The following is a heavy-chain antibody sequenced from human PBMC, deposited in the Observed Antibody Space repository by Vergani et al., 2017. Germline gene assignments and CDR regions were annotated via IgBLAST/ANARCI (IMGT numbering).Heavy chain of an antibody. D-gene: IGHD3-22*01. J-gene: IGHJ4*02. Sequence: QVQLVESGGGVVQPGRSLRLSCAASGFTFSSYGMHWVRQAPGKGLEWGAVISYDGSNKYYADSVKVRFTISRDNSKHTLYLQMNSLRAEDTAVYYCAKDGSSGYYLYWGQGTLVTVSS. CDR3: AKDGSSGYYLY. CDR1: GFTFSSYG. CDR2: ISYDGSNK. V-gene: IGHV3-30*18.